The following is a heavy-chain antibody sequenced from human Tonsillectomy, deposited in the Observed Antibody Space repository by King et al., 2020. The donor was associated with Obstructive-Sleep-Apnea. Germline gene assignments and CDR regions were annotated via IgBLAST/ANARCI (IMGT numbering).Heavy chain of an antibody. D-gene: IGHD2-8*01. CDR2: ISYDGSNK. CDR3: ASPSVFPYHYYYDGMDV. J-gene: IGHJ6*02. V-gene: IGHV3-30*04. CDR1: GFTITEYP. Sequence: VQLVESGGGVVQPGRSLRLSCAASGFTITEYPIHWVRQAPGRGLEWVAVISYDGSNKYYAASVKGRFTISIDNSKNTLYLQMNSLRAEDTAVYYCASPSVFPYHYYYDGMDVWGQGTTVTVSS.